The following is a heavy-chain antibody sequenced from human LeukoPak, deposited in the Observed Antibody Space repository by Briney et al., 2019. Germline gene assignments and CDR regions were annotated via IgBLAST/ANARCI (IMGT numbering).Heavy chain of an antibody. CDR3: ARDKRVAPGLDY. J-gene: IGHJ4*02. CDR1: GCTFSSYW. Sequence: AGSLRLSCAASGCTFSSYWMSWVRQAPGKGLEWVANINQDGSEKYYVDSVKGRFTISRDNAKNSLYLQMNSLRAEDTAVYYCARDKRVAPGLDYWGEGTLVTVSS. CDR2: INQDGSEK. D-gene: IGHD3-3*01. V-gene: IGHV3-7*01.